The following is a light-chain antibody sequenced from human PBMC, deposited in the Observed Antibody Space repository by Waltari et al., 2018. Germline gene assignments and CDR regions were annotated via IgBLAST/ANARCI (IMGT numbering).Light chain of an antibody. Sequence: EIVMTQSPATLSVSPGERATLSCRASQSVSSNLDRYQQKPGQAPRLLVFGASTRATGIPARFSGGGSGTEFNLTISSLQSEDFAVYYCQHYNNWPPYTFGQGTKLEIK. CDR2: GAS. CDR3: QHYNNWPPYT. CDR1: QSVSSN. V-gene: IGKV3-15*01. J-gene: IGKJ2*01.